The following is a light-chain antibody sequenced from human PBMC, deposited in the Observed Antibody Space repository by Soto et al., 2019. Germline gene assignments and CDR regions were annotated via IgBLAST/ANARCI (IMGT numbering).Light chain of an antibody. CDR3: QQYGGSPWT. V-gene: IGKV3-20*01. J-gene: IGKJ1*01. CDR2: GAS. Sequence: EIVLTQSPGTRSLSPGERATLSCRASQSVSNSYLAWYQQKPGQAPRLLIYGASSRATGIPDRFSGSGSGTDFALTISRLEPEDFAVYHCQQYGGSPWTFGQGTKVEIK. CDR1: QSVSNSY.